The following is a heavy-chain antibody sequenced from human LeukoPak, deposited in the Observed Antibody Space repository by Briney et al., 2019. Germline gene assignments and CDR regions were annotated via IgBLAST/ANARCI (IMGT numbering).Heavy chain of an antibody. CDR3: AGTHSSSWYTLDY. CDR2: IYSGGST. J-gene: IGHJ4*02. Sequence: PGGSLRLSCAASGFTVSSNYMSWVRQAPGKGLEWVSVIYSGGSTYYADSVKGRFTIARDNSKNTLYLQMNSLRAEDTAVYYCAGTHSSSWYTLDYWGQGTLVTVSS. CDR1: GFTVSSNY. D-gene: IGHD6-13*01. V-gene: IGHV3-53*01.